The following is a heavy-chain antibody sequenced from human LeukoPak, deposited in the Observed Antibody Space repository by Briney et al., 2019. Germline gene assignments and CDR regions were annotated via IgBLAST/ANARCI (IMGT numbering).Heavy chain of an antibody. J-gene: IGHJ4*02. CDR1: EFTFSSYW. Sequence: PGGSLRLSCAASEFTFSSYWMSWVRQAPGKGLEWVANIKSDGSETYYVDSVKGRFTISRDNAKSSLYLQMNSLRAEDTAIYYCARDRGYDGNFFDYWGQGTLVSVSS. D-gene: IGHD5-12*01. V-gene: IGHV3-7*05. CDR3: ARDRGYDGNFFDY. CDR2: IKSDGSET.